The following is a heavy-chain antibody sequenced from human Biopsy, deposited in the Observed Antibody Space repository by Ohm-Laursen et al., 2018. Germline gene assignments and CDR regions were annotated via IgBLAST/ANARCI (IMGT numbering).Heavy chain of an antibody. CDR2: IFYSGIT. J-gene: IGHJ5*02. CDR1: GFSLNGSPMC. V-gene: IGHV4-39*01. Sequence: TLTLTCTFSGFSLNGSPMCVSWIRQPPGKGLESIGSIFYSGITYYNPSLQSRVTMSVDTSKNQFSLNLTSVTAADTAVYYCARHPTGFWFDPWGQGTLVIVSS. CDR3: ARHPTGFWFDP.